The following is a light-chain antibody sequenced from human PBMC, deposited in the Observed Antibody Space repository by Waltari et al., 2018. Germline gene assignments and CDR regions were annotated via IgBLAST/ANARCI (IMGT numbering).Light chain of an antibody. Sequence: DIVMTQSPDSLAASLGERATINCKSSQTVLYRDNNKNYLTWYQQKPGQPPKLLFSWASIRESGVPDRLSASGSGTDFTLTISSLRAEDVAVYYCHQHYTTPWTFGQGTKVEIK. CDR1: QTVLYRDNNKNY. CDR2: WAS. CDR3: HQHYTTPWT. V-gene: IGKV4-1*01. J-gene: IGKJ1*01.